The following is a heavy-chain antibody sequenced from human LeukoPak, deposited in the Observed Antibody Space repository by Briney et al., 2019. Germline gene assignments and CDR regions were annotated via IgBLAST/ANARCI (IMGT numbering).Heavy chain of an antibody. CDR3: ARGKGGSSDC. Sequence: GGSLRLSCAASGFTFSSYSMNWVRQAPGKGLEWVSSISSSSSYIYYADPVKGRFTISRDNAKNSPYLQMNSLRAEDTAVYYCARGKGGSSDCWGQGTLVTVSS. D-gene: IGHD3-16*01. J-gene: IGHJ4*02. CDR1: GFTFSSYS. CDR2: ISSSSSYI. V-gene: IGHV3-21*01.